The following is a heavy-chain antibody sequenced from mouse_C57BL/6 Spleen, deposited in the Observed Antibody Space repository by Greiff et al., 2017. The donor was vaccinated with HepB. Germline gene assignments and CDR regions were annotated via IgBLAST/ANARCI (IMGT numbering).Heavy chain of an antibody. D-gene: IGHD2-5*01. Sequence: EVMLVESGEGLVKPGGSLKLSCAASGFTFSSYAMSWVRQTPEKRLEWVAYISSGGDYIYYADTVKGRFTISRDNARNTLYLQMSSLTSEDTAMYYCTRDPAYYSNRYWYFDVWGTGTTVTVSS. J-gene: IGHJ1*03. V-gene: IGHV5-9-1*02. CDR2: ISSGGDYI. CDR3: TRDPAYYSNRYWYFDV. CDR1: GFTFSSYA.